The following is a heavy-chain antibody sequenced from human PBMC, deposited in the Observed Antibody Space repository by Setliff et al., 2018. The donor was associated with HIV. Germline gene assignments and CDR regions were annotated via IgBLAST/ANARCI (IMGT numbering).Heavy chain of an antibody. J-gene: IGHJ2*01. Sequence: PSETLSLTCTVSGGSISSHYWNWIRQSPGKGLEWIGYVYYSGSTNYNPSLKSRVTISIDTSQDQFSLKMTSVTAADTAVYYCARVESSSWFYWYFDLWGRGTLVTV. CDR2: VYYSGST. V-gene: IGHV4-59*11. D-gene: IGHD6-13*01. CDR3: ARVESSSWFYWYFDL. CDR1: GGSISSHY.